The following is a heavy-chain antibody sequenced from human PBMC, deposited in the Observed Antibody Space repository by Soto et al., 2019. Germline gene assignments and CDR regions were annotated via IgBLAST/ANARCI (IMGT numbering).Heavy chain of an antibody. J-gene: IGHJ3*01. CDR1: GFTFSSYG. V-gene: IGHV3-30*03. CDR2: ISYDGSNK. D-gene: IGHD6-13*01. CDR3: ARNSAGYSSSDHA. Sequence: QVQLVESGGGVVQPGRSLRLSCAASGFTFSSYGMHWVRQAPGKGLEWVAVISYDGSNKYYADSVKGRFTISRDNSKNTLYLQMNSLRAEDTAVYYCARNSAGYSSSDHAWGQGTMVTVSS.